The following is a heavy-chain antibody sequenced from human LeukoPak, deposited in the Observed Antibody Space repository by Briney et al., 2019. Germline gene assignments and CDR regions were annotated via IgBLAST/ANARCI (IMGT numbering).Heavy chain of an antibody. J-gene: IGHJ4*02. CDR1: GGSFSGYY. V-gene: IGHV4-34*01. CDR3: AASSTGSGYPYRSYYFDY. Sequence: PSETLSLTCAAYGGSFSGYYWSWIRQPPGKGLEWIGEINHSGSTNYNPSLKSRVTISVDTSKNQFSLKLSSVTAADTAVYYCAASSTGSGYPYRSYYFDYWGQGTLVTVSS. D-gene: IGHD5-12*01. CDR2: INHSGST.